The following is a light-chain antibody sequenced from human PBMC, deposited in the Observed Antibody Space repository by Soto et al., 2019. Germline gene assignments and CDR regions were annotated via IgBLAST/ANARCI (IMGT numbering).Light chain of an antibody. CDR3: QSYDSSLKNSV. J-gene: IGLJ3*02. V-gene: IGLV1-40*01. CDR1: SSNIGAGYD. CDR2: ANT. Sequence: QSALTQSPPVSGAPGQRVTISCTGISSNIGAGYDVHWYQQFPGTAPKLLIYANTNRPSGVPDRFSGSKSGTSASLASTGLQPEDEADYYCQSYDSSLKNSVFGGGTKLTVL.